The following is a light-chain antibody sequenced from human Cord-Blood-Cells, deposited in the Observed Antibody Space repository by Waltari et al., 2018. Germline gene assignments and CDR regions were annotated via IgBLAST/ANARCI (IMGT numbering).Light chain of an antibody. CDR3: NSRDSSGNNWV. CDR1: SRRSYY. CDR2: GKN. Sequence: SSELTQDPAVSVALGQTVRITCQGDSRRSYYASWYQQKPGQAPVLVIYGKNNRPSGIPDRLSGSSSGNTASLTITGAQAEDEADYYCNSRDSSGNNWVFGGGTKLTVL. V-gene: IGLV3-19*01. J-gene: IGLJ3*02.